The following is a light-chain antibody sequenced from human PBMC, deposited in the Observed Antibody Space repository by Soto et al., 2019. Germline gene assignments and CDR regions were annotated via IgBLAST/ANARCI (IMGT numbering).Light chain of an antibody. CDR3: QSYDSTLSDRYV. CDR1: SSNIGAGYD. J-gene: IGLJ1*01. Sequence: QSVLTQPPSVSGAPGQRVTISCTGSSSNIGAGYDVHWYQQRPGTGPKLLIFGNINRPSGVPDRFSGSKSGTSASLAITGLQVEDEGDYYCQSYDSTLSDRYVFGTGTNVTVL. V-gene: IGLV1-40*01. CDR2: GNI.